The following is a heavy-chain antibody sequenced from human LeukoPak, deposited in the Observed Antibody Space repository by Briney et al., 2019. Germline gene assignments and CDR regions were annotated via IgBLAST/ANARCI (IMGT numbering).Heavy chain of an antibody. Sequence: SETLPLTCTVSGASISSYYWSWIRQPPGKGLEWIGEINHSGSTNYNPSLKSRVTISVDTSKNQFSLKLSSVTAADTAVYYCARAQRGYSYGYYYYYGMDVWGQGTTVTVSS. V-gene: IGHV4-34*01. CDR2: INHSGST. CDR1: GASISSYY. D-gene: IGHD5-18*01. CDR3: ARAQRGYSYGYYYYYGMDV. J-gene: IGHJ6*02.